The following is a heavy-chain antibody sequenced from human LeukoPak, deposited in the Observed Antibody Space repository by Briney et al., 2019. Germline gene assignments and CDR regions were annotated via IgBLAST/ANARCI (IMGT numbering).Heavy chain of an antibody. D-gene: IGHD2-2*01. V-gene: IGHV3-30*04. CDR3: AKAVVVVPAATPFDY. J-gene: IGHJ4*02. CDR1: GFTFSSYA. Sequence: PGRSLRLSCAASGFTFSSYAMHWVRQAPGKGLEWVAVISYDGSNKYYADSVKGRFTISRDNSKITLYLQMNGLRAEDTALFYCAKAVVVVPAATPFDYWGLGTLVTVSS. CDR2: ISYDGSNK.